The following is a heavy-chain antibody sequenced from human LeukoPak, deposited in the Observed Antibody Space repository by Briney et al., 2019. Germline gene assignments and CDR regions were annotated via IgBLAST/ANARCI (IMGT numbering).Heavy chain of an antibody. J-gene: IGHJ4*02. V-gene: IGHV3-7*01. CDR2: IKYDGTHK. Sequence: GGSLRLSCVASGISFSSYWMAWVRQAPGKGLEWVANIKYDGTHKFYADSVKGRFIISRDNAKNSLFLEMNSLTADDTAVYFCASSHDSSGNDWGQGTLVTVSS. CDR1: GISFSSYW. CDR3: ASSHDSSGND. D-gene: IGHD3-22*01.